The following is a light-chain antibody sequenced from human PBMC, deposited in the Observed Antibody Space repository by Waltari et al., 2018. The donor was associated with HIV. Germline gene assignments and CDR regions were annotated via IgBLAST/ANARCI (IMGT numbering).Light chain of an antibody. CDR2: RAS. J-gene: IGKJ1*01. V-gene: IGKV1-5*03. CDR3: QQYDSSLT. Sequence: DMQMTQSPSTLSASVGDRVTITSRATQSISRWLAWYQQKPGKYPKLLIYRASTLHTGVPSRFSGSGSGTEFTLSIDSLQPDDFATYYCQQYDSSLTFGQGTKVDI. CDR1: QSISRW.